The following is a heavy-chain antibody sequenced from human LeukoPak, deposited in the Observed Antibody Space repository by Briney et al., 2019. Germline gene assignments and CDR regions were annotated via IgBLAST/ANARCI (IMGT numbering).Heavy chain of an antibody. CDR1: GFSFSSYW. Sequence: GGSLRLSCAASGFSFSSYWMSWVRQAPGKGLEWVANIKEDGSEKNYVDSVKGRFTISRDNAKNSLYLQMNTLRTEDTAVYYCGRSGIVTTAVPFWGQGTLVTVSS. V-gene: IGHV3-7*01. CDR2: IKEDGSEK. D-gene: IGHD1-26*01. J-gene: IGHJ4*02. CDR3: GRSGIVTTAVPF.